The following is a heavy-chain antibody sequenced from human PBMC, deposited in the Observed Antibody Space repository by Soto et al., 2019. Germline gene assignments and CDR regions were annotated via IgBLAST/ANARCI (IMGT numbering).Heavy chain of an antibody. J-gene: IGHJ6*02. Sequence: SETLSLTCTVSGGSISSSSYYWGWIRQPPGKGLEWIGSIYYSGSTYYNPSLKSRVTISVDTSKNQFSLKLSSVTAADTAVYYCARGWELTDAYYYYGMDVWGQGTTVTVSS. CDR1: GGSISSSSYY. V-gene: IGHV4-39*07. CDR2: IYYSGST. D-gene: IGHD1-26*01. CDR3: ARGWELTDAYYYYGMDV.